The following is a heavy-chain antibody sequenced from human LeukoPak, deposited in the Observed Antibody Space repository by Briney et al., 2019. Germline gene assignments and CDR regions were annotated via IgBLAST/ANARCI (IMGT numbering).Heavy chain of an antibody. CDR1: GGSISSGDYY. CDR3: ARVPLVAAAVDY. CDR2: IYYSGST. Sequence: PSETPSLTCTVSGGSISSGDYYWSWIRQPPGKGLEWIGYIYYSGSTYYNPSLKSRVTISVDTSKNQFSLKLSSVTAADTAVYYCARVPLVAAAVDYWGQGTLVTVSS. D-gene: IGHD6-13*01. J-gene: IGHJ4*02. V-gene: IGHV4-30-4*01.